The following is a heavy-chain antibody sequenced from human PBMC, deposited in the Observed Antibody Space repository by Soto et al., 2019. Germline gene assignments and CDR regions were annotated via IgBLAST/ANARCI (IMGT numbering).Heavy chain of an antibody. CDR2: INPNSGGT. V-gene: IGHV1-2*02. Sequence: GASVKVSCKASGYTFTGYYMHWVRQAPGQGLEWMGWINPNSGGTNYAQKFQGRVTMTRDTSISTAYMELSRLRSDDTAVYYCARCSTLLRFLEWSPLGYWGQGTLVTVSS. CDR1: GYTFTGYY. J-gene: IGHJ4*02. D-gene: IGHD3-3*01. CDR3: ARCSTLLRFLEWSPLGY.